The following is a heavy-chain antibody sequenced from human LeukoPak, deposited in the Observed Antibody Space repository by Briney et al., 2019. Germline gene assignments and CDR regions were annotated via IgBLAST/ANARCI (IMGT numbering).Heavy chain of an antibody. CDR1: GFTFDDYG. V-gene: IGHV3-20*04. D-gene: IGHD2-2*01. CDR2: INWNGGST. CDR3: XXGRNCSSTSCYYLYYYYXDV. Sequence: GGSLRLSCAASGFTFDDYGMSWVRQAPGKGLEWVSGINWNGGSTGYADSVKGRFTISRDNAKNSLYLQMNSLRAEDTAWYYXXXGRNCSSTSCYYLYYYYXDVWGKGTTVTVSS. J-gene: IGHJ6*03.